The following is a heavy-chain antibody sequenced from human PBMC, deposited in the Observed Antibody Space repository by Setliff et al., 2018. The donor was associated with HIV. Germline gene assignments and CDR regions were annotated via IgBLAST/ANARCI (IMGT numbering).Heavy chain of an antibody. CDR1: GGSFSGFY. D-gene: IGHD3-3*01. Sequence: SETLSLTCAVYGGSFSGFYWSWIRQAPGKGLEWIGEIDHSGKTNYNPSLKSRITLSVDTSENQFALKLASVTAADTAVYYCARGFTIFGVGFSADPTGNWFDPWGQGTLVTVSS. CDR2: IDHSGKT. V-gene: IGHV4-34*01. J-gene: IGHJ5*02. CDR3: ARGFTIFGVGFSADPTGNWFDP.